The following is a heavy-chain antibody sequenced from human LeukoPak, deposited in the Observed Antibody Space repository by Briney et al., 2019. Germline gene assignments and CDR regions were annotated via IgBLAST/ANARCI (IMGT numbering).Heavy chain of an antibody. CDR2: IYSGGST. Sequence: HPGGSLRLSCAASGFTVSSNYMSWVRQAPGKGLEWVSVIYSGGSTYYADSVKGRFTISRDNSKNTLYLQMNSLRAEDTAVYYCARDSGYDYRPFDYWGQGTLVTVSS. V-gene: IGHV3-66*01. CDR1: GFTVSSNY. J-gene: IGHJ4*02. CDR3: ARDSGYDYRPFDY. D-gene: IGHD5-12*01.